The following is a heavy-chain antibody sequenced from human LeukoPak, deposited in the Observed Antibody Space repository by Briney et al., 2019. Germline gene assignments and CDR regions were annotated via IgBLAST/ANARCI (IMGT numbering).Heavy chain of an antibody. CDR3: ARDRGAPQDYYFDY. V-gene: IGHV3-21*01. Sequence: GGSLRLSRAASGFTFSSYSMNWVRQAPGKGLEWVSSISSSSSYIYYADSVRGRFTISRDKAKNSLYLQMNSLRAEDTAVYYCARDRGAPQDYYFDYWGQGTLVTVSS. CDR2: ISSSSSYI. CDR1: GFTFSSYS. J-gene: IGHJ4*02.